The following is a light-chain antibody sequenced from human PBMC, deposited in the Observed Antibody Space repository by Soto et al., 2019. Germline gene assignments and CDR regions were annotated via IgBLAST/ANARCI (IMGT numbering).Light chain of an antibody. V-gene: IGLV3-21*02. J-gene: IGLJ3*02. CDR2: DDS. CDR3: QVWHSSGDHSV. Sequence: SYELTQPPSVSVVPGQTARITCGGNNIGSESVHWYQQKPGQAPVVVVYDDSDRPSGIPERFSGSNSGNTATLTISRVEGGDEADYYCQVWHSSGDHSVFGGGTKLTVL. CDR1: NIGSES.